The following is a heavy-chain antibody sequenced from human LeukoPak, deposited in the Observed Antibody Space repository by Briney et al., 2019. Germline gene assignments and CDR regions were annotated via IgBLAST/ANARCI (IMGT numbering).Heavy chain of an antibody. CDR3: AREDSGSYYLDY. CDR1: GFTLSNYG. V-gene: IGHV3-30*02. Sequence: GGSLRLSCAASGFTLSNYGMHWVRQAPGKGLEWVALIRYDGTNKNYAASVKGRFTISRDNAKNSLYLQMNSLRAEDTAVYYCAREDSGSYYLDYWGQGTLVTVSS. D-gene: IGHD1-26*01. J-gene: IGHJ4*02. CDR2: IRYDGTNK.